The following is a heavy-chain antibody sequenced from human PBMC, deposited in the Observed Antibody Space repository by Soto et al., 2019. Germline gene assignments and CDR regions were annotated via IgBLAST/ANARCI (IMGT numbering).Heavy chain of an antibody. CDR3: ARTEIVPSNWFDP. CDR2: INHRGGT. CDR1: GDSFIGYY. J-gene: IGHJ5*02. D-gene: IGHD5-12*01. Sequence: QVHLQQWGAGLLKPSETLSLTCAVYGDSFIGYYWTWIRQPPGKGLEGIGEINHRGGTNYNPSLKSRVSISIDTSKNQFSLKLTSVTAADTSVNYCARTEIVPSNWFDPWGQGPLVTVSS. V-gene: IGHV4-34*02.